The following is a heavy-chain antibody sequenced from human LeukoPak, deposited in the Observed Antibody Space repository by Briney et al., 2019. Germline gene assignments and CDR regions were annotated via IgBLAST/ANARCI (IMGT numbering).Heavy chain of an antibody. CDR1: GYTFTGYY. CDR3: AIGIAAAGTSGHFAEYFQH. D-gene: IGHD6-13*01. V-gene: IGHV1-2*04. J-gene: IGHJ1*01. Sequence: GASVKVSCKASGYTFTGYYMHWVRQAPGQGLEWMGWINPNSGGTNYAQKFQGWVTMTRDTSISTAYMELSRLRSDDTAVYYCAIGIAAAGTSGHFAEYFQHWGQGTLVTVSS. CDR2: INPNSGGT.